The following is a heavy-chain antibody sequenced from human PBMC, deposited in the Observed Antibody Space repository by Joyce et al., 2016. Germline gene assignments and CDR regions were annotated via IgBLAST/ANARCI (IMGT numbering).Heavy chain of an antibody. D-gene: IGHD1-1*01. CDR2: IYPNGNA. CDR1: GDSLNDFY. J-gene: IGHJ5*01. CDR3: ARVHKVHTLLFDS. V-gene: IGHV4-4*07. Sequence: QVQLLESGPGLVKPSETLSLNCSVSGDSLNDFYWSWIRQPAGKGLEWIGRIYPNGNANYTRSLKSRLTMAVDTSKKQFSLALNSVTDADTAVYYCARVHKVHTLLFDSWGQGILVTVSS.